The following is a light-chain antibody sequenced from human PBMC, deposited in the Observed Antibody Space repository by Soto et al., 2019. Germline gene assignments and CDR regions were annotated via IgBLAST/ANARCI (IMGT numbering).Light chain of an antibody. CDR2: GNN. J-gene: IGLJ1*01. CDR3: QSYDSSLRGSV. V-gene: IGLV1-40*01. CDR1: SSNIGAGYD. Sequence: QLVLTQPPSVSGAPGQRVTISCTGSSSNIGAGYDVHWYQQLPGTAPKLLIYGNNNRPSGVPDRFSGSKSGTSASLAITGLQAEDEADYYCQSYDSSLRGSVFGSGTQLTVL.